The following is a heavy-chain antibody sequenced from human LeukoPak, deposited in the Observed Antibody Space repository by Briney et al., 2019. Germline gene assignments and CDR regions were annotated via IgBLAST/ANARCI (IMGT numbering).Heavy chain of an antibody. Sequence: GGSLRLSCAASGFTFSSYSMNWVRQAPGKGLEWVSSISSSSSYIYYADSVKGRFTISRDNAKNSLYLQMNSLRAEDTAVYYCASTFGADAFDIWGQGTMVTVSS. CDR1: GFTFSSYS. J-gene: IGHJ3*02. CDR2: ISSSSSYI. V-gene: IGHV3-21*01. D-gene: IGHD2/OR15-2a*01. CDR3: ASTFGADAFDI.